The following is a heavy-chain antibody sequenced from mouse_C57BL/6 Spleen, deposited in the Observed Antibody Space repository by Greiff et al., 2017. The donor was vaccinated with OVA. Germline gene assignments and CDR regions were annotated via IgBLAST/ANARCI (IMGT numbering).Heavy chain of an antibody. V-gene: IGHV7-3*01. CDR2: IRNKANGYTT. CDR3: ARYLGRYYYAMDY. CDR1: GFTFTDYY. Sequence: EVKLMESGGGLVQPGGSLSLSCAASGFTFTDYYMSWVRQPPGKALEWLGFIRNKANGYTTEYSASVKGRFTISRDNSQSILYLQMNALRAEDSATYYCARYLGRYYYAMDYWGQGTSVTVSS. J-gene: IGHJ4*01. D-gene: IGHD4-1*01.